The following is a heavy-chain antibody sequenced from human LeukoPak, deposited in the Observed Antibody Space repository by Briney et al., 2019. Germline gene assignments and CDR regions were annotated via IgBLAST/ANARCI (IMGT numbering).Heavy chain of an antibody. Sequence: SETLSLTCSVSGGSISSVGYFWTWIRQPAGKGPEWIGRIYGNGNTHYNPSLESRADMSIDTSKNQFYLNLNSVTAADTAVYYCAREIVVVAATGRYNWFDPWGQGTLVTVSS. V-gene: IGHV4-61*02. J-gene: IGHJ5*02. CDR1: GGSISSVGYF. CDR3: AREIVVVAATGRYNWFDP. D-gene: IGHD2-15*01. CDR2: IYGNGNT.